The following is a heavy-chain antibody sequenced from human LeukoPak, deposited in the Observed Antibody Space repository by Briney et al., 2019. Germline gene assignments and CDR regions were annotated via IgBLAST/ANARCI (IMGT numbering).Heavy chain of an antibody. D-gene: IGHD1-26*01. V-gene: IGHV3-48*03. J-gene: IGHJ5*02. CDR2: ISSSGSTI. CDR3: ARDLGSFLGFDP. Sequence: GSLRLSCAASGFTFSSYEMNWVRQAPGEGLEWVSYISSSGSTIYYADSVKGRFTISRDNAKNSLYLQMNSLRAEDTAVYYCARDLGSFLGFDPWGQGTLVTVSS. CDR1: GFTFSSYE.